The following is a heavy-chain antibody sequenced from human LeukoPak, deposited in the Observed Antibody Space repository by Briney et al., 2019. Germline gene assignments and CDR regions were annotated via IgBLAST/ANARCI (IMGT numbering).Heavy chain of an antibody. V-gene: IGHV3-7*03. D-gene: IGHD3-10*01. CDR2: IKQDGSEK. CDR1: GFTFSSYW. Sequence: GGSLRLSCAASGFTFSSYWMSWVRQAPGKGLEWVANIKQDGSEKYYVDSVKGRFTISRDNARNSLYLQMNSLRAEDTAVYYCAREAYGSGSYWSPNWFDPWGQGTLATVSS. CDR3: AREAYGSGSYWSPNWFDP. J-gene: IGHJ5*02.